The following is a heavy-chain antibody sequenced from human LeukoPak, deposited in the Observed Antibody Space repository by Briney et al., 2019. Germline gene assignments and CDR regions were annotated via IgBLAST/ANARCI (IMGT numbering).Heavy chain of an antibody. CDR1: GGTFSSYA. D-gene: IGHD6-19*01. CDR3: ARGITAVAFPFDY. V-gene: IGHV1-69*13. Sequence: SVKVSCKASGGTFSSYAISWVRQAPGQGLEWMGGIIPIFGTANYAQKLQGRVTITADESTSTAYMELSSLRSEDTAVYYCARGITAVAFPFDYWGQGTLVTVSS. CDR2: IIPIFGTA. J-gene: IGHJ4*02.